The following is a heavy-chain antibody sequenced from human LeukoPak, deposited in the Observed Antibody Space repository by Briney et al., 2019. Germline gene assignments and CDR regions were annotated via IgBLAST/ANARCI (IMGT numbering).Heavy chain of an antibody. J-gene: IGHJ4*02. CDR2: ISVSGDWT. Sequence: GGSLRLSCEASGFTFSSYYMIWVRQAPGKGLEWVSVISVSGDWTHYADSVKGRFTISRDNSKNTLYLQMNSLRAEDTAVYYCANYRQSITAAGNSREFADYWGQGTLVTVSS. V-gene: IGHV3-23*01. D-gene: IGHD6-13*01. CDR1: GFTFSSYY. CDR3: ANYRQSITAAGNSREFADY.